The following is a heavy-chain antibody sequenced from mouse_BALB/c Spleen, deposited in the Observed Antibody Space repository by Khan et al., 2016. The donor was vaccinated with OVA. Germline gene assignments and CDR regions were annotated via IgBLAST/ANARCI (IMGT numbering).Heavy chain of an antibody. CDR2: ILPGSGST. J-gene: IGHJ3*01. V-gene: IGHV1-9*01. CDR1: GYTFSSYW. D-gene: IGHD4-1*01. Sequence: QVRLQQSGAELMKPGASVKISCKATGYTFSSYWIEWVKQRPGHGLEWLGEILPGSGSTNYNETFKGKATFTADTSYNTAYMQLNSLTSEDSAVYYCAPNWFWFAYWGQGTLVTVSA. CDR3: APNWFWFAY.